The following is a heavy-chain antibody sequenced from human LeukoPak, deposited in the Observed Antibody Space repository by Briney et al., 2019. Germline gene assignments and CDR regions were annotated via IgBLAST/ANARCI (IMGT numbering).Heavy chain of an antibody. D-gene: IGHD6-19*01. Sequence: SEALSLTCTVSGGSISSSGYYWGWVRQPPGKGLEWIGSNYYSGSTYNNPSLKSRVTISVDTSRNQFSLKLTSVTAADTAVYYCTRGVPYSSGHGDFDHWGQGTLVTVSS. CDR2: NYYSGST. V-gene: IGHV4-39*01. CDR3: TRGVPYSSGHGDFDH. CDR1: GGSISSSGYY. J-gene: IGHJ4*02.